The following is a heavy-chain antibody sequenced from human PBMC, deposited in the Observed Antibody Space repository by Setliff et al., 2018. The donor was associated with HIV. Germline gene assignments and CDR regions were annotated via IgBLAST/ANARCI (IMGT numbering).Heavy chain of an antibody. D-gene: IGHD1-26*01. CDR3: AKQGYSDSLYAFDV. V-gene: IGHV1-2*06. CDR2: IHPNTGST. Sequence: GASVKVSCKTPGYTFTAYYIYWVRQAPGHGLELMGRIHPNTGSTNYLQEFQGRVTITRDTSMSTVYMALTGLTSDDTAAYYCAKQGYSDSLYAFDVWGQGTMVTVSS. CDR1: GYTFTAYY. J-gene: IGHJ3*01.